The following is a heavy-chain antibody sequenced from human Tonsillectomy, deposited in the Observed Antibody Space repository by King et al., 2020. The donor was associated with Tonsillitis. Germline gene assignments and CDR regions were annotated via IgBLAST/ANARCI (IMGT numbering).Heavy chain of an antibody. J-gene: IGHJ4*02. V-gene: IGHV3-30*18. CDR1: GFTFSSYG. D-gene: IGHD3-3*01. Sequence: QLVQSGGDLVQPGGSLRLSCAASGFTFSSYGMHWVRQAPGKGLEGVSFISSDGSSKYYADTVKGRFTISRDNSEKTVVLHMNSLRAEDTAKSYCAKGPLFPYDFWSAATGGMDYWGQGTLVTVSS. CDR2: ISSDGSSK. CDR3: AKGPLFPYDFWSAATGGMDY.